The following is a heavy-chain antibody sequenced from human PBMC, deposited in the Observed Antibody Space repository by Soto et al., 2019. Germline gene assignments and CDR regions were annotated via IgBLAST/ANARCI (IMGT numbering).Heavy chain of an antibody. CDR3: ARHRYYYDTSGYYLSDY. CDR1: GGSISDYY. CDR2: IYSSGDT. D-gene: IGHD3-22*01. V-gene: IGHV4-4*07. J-gene: IGHJ4*02. Sequence: SETLSLTCSVSGGSISDYYWSWIRQPAGKGLEWIGRIYSSGDTYYTPSLKSRVTMSVDMSKNQFSLKLSSVTAADKAVYYCARHRYYYDTSGYYLSDYWGQGTLVTVSS.